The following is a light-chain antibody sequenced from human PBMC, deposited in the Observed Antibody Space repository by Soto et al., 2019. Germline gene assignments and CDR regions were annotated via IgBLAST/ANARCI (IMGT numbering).Light chain of an antibody. V-gene: IGLV2-14*01. CDR3: SSYTSSNTYV. Sequence: QSALTQPASVSGPPGQSITISCTGTSSDVGGYNYVSWYQQYPGKAPKLMIYEVSNRPSGVSNRFSGSKSGNTASLTISGLQAEDEADYYCSSYTSSNTYVFGTGTKLAVL. J-gene: IGLJ1*01. CDR1: SSDVGGYNY. CDR2: EVS.